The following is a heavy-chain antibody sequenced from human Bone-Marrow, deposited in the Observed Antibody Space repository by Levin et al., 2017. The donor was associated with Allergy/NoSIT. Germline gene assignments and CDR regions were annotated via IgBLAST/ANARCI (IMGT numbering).Heavy chain of an antibody. Sequence: ASVKVSCKASGYTFTSYDINWVRQATGQGLEWMGWMNPNSGNTGYAQKFQGRVTMTRNTSISTAYMELSSLRSEDTAVYYCARGVGSSSWYRVGYYYGMDGWGQGTTVTVSS. CDR3: ARGVGSSSWYRVGYYYGMDG. V-gene: IGHV1-8*01. D-gene: IGHD6-13*01. CDR2: MNPNSGNT. J-gene: IGHJ6*02. CDR1: GYTFTSYD.